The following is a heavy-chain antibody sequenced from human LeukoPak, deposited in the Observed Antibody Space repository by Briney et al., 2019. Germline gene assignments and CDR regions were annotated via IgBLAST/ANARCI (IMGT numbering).Heavy chain of an antibody. V-gene: IGHV1-2*02. CDR3: ARQDEAGYYFDY. CDR2: ITPSGRGA. Sequence: GASVTVSCKASGDTFTDHYVQWVRQAPGQGLEGMGWITPSGRGANSAQKFQGRLTLSRDTSITTVYMELTRLTSDDTAIYYCARQDEAGYYFDYWGQGTLVTVSS. J-gene: IGHJ4*02. CDR1: GDTFTDHY.